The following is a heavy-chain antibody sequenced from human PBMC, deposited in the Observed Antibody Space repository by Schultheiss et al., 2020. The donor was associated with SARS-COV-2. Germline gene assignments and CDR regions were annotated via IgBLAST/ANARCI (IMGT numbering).Heavy chain of an antibody. CDR2: ISYDVSSK. Sequence: GESLKISCAASGFTFSTYAMYWVRQSPGKGLEWVAVISYDVSSKYYADSVTGRFTISRDTSKNTLYLQMNSLRAEDTAVYYCAKDVWATPRLADYWGQGTLVTVSS. V-gene: IGHV3-30*07. CDR3: AKDVWATPRLADY. J-gene: IGHJ4*02. CDR1: GFTFSTYA. D-gene: IGHD2-8*01.